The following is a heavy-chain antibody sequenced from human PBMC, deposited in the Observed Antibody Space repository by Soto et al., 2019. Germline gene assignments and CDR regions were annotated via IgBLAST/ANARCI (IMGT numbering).Heavy chain of an antibody. D-gene: IGHD2-15*01. V-gene: IGHV3-30*18. CDR1: GFTFSSYG. CDR2: ISYDGSNK. CDR3: AKDTWCDY. Sequence: QVQLVESGGGVVQPVRSLRLSCAASGFTFSSYGMHWVRQAPGKGLEWVAVISYDGSNKYYADSVKGRFTISRDNSKNTLYLQMNSLRAEDTALYYCAKDTWCDYWGQGTLVTVSS. J-gene: IGHJ4*02.